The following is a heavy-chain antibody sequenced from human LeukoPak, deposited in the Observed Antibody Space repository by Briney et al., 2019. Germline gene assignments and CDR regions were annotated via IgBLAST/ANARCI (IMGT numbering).Heavy chain of an antibody. J-gene: IGHJ6*02. CDR3: AKDLISMVRGSPMDV. Sequence: GGSLRLSCAASGFNFSSYEMNWGRQAPGKGLEWVALLVYDGFYKYYADSVKGRFTISRDDSTNTLYLQLTSLSVEDTAVYYCAKDLISMVRGSPMDVWGRGTTVTVS. D-gene: IGHD3-10*01. V-gene: IGHV3-30*02. CDR1: GFNFSSYE. CDR2: LVYDGFYK.